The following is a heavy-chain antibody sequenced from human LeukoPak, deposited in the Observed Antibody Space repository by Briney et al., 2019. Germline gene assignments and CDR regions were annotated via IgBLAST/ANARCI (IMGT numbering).Heavy chain of an antibody. V-gene: IGHV3-21*01. CDR2: ISSSSRYI. CDR3: ARGDIAARPTSQPSVN. J-gene: IGHJ4*02. CDR1: GFTFSSYS. Sequence: GGSLRLSCAASGFTFSSYSMNWVRQAPGKGLEWVSSISSSSRYIYYADSVKGRFTISRDNAKNSLYLQMNSLRAEDTAVYYCARGDIAARPTSQPSVNWGQGTLVTVSS. D-gene: IGHD6-6*01.